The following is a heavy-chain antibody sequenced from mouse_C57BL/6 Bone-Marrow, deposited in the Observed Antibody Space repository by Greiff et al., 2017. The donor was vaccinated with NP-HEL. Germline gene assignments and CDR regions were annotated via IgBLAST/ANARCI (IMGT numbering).Heavy chain of an antibody. Sequence: VQLQQPGAELVKPGASVKMSCKASGYTFTSYWITWVKQRPGQGLEWIGDIDPETGGTAYNQKFKGKAILTADKSSSTAYMELRSLTSEDSAVYYCTRGKLGRGGYFDVWGTGTTVTVSS. CDR1: GYTFTSYW. J-gene: IGHJ1*03. CDR3: TRGKLGRGGYFDV. CDR2: IDPETGGT. D-gene: IGHD4-1*01. V-gene: IGHV1-55*01.